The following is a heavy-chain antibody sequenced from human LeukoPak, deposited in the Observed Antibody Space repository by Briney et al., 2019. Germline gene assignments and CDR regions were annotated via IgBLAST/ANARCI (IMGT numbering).Heavy chain of an antibody. CDR1: GFTFSTYP. CDR2: MSFDGDSK. J-gene: IGHJ6*03. Sequence: PGRSLRLSCAASGFTFSTYPMHWVRQAPGKGLEWVAVMSFDGDSKYYSDSVRGRFIVSRDNAKSTLYLQMNSLRAEDTAVYYCARVGPWVNPDYYYYYMDVWGKGTTVTVSS. D-gene: IGHD1-14*01. V-gene: IGHV3-30-3*01. CDR3: ARVGPWVNPDYYYYYMDV.